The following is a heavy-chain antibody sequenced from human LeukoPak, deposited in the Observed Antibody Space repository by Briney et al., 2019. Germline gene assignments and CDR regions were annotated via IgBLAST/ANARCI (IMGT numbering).Heavy chain of an antibody. CDR3: ARVAWGMVRGGTFDY. Sequence: SVKVSCKASGGTFSSYAISWVRQAPGQGLEWMGGIIPIFGTANYAQKFQGRVTITADESTSTAYMELSSLRSEDTAVYYCARVAWGMVRGGTFDYWGQGTLVTVSS. D-gene: IGHD3-10*01. J-gene: IGHJ4*02. V-gene: IGHV1-69*13. CDR2: IIPIFGTA. CDR1: GGTFSSYA.